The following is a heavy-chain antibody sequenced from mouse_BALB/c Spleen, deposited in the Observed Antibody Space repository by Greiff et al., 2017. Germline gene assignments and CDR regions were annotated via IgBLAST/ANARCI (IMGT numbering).Heavy chain of an antibody. CDR2: INPSTGYT. V-gene: IGHV1-7*01. CDR3: ARITTATYFDY. J-gene: IGHJ2*01. CDR1: GYTFTSYW. D-gene: IGHD1-2*01. Sequence: VQGVESGAELAKPGASVKMSCKASGYTFTSYWMHWVKQRPGQGLEWIGYINPSTGYTEYNQKFKDKATLTADKSSSTAYMQLSSLTSEDSAVYYCARITTATYFDYWGQGTTLTVSS.